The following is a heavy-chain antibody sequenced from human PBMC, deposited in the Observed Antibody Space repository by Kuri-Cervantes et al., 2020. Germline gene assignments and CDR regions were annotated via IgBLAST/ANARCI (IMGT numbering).Heavy chain of an antibody. Sequence: GESLKISCAASGFTFSNYAMSWVRQAPGKGLEWVSALSGSGGSTYYADSVKGRLTISRDNSKNTLYLQMNSLRAEDTAVYYCARLPTTVVTHIDYWGQGTLVTVSS. CDR3: ARLPTTVVTHIDY. D-gene: IGHD4-23*01. V-gene: IGHV3-23*01. CDR1: GFTFSNYA. CDR2: LSGSGGST. J-gene: IGHJ4*02.